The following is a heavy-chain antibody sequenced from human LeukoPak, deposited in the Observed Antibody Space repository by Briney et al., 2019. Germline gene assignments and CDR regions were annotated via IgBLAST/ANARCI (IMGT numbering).Heavy chain of an antibody. CDR3: AKGKYYYDSSGYYLFDY. D-gene: IGHD3-22*01. CDR2: ISPSGGST. V-gene: IGHV3-23*01. J-gene: IGHJ4*02. CDR1: GFTFSNYA. Sequence: GGSLRLSCAASGFTFSNYAMSWVRQAPGKGLEWVSTISPSGGSTHYEDSVKGRFTISRGTSKNTLYLQMNSLRAEDTAVFYCAKGKYYYDSSGYYLFDYWGQGTLVTVSS.